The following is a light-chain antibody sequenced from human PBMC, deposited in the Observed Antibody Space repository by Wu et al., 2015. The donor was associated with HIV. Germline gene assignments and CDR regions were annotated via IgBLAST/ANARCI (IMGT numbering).Light chain of an antibody. CDR1: QNIHSW. V-gene: IGKV1-5*03. J-gene: IGKJ2*03. CDR3: QQYNSYSYS. CDR2: KAS. Sequence: DIQMTQSPSTLSASVGDRVSITCRASQNIHSWLAWYQQKPGKAPKVLIYKASNLERGVPSRFSGRGSGTEYTLTITSLQPDDFATYYCQQYNSYSYSFGQGTKLEIK.